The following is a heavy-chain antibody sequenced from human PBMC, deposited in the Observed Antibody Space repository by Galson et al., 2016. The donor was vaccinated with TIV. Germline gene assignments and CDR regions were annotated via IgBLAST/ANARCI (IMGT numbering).Heavy chain of an antibody. Sequence: YYWVWIRQPPGKGLEWIGIVYDNGNAYYNPSLKSRVTISVDTSKNKFSLKLTSVTAADTAVYYCARERAPPGPDNDTWFDPWGHGILVTVSS. CDR2: VYDNGNA. CDR3: ARERAPPGPDNDTWFDP. J-gene: IGHJ5*02. D-gene: IGHD3-22*01. CDR1: YY. V-gene: IGHV4-39*07.